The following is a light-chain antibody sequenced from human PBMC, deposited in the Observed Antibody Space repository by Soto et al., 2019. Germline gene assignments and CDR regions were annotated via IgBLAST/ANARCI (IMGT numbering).Light chain of an antibody. CDR1: NIGSKS. J-gene: IGLJ3*02. Sequence: SYELTQPPSVSVAPGKTASVACGGSNIGSKSVHWYQKKSGQAPVLVMYYDSDRPSGIPERFSGSNSGNKATLTISGVEAGHEAEYYCQVCDISSGHVVFGGGTKVTVL. CDR3: QVCDISSGHVV. CDR2: YDS. V-gene: IGLV3-21*01.